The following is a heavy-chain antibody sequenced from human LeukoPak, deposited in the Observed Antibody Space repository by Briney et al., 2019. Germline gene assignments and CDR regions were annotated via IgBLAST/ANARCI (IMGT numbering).Heavy chain of an antibody. CDR3: AKAYAPVAYCYYYGMDV. CDR2: ISGSGGST. J-gene: IGHJ6*02. D-gene: IGHD2-2*01. CDR1: GFTFRSYA. V-gene: IGHV3-23*01. Sequence: SGGGLVKPGGSLRLSCAASGFTFRSYAMSWVRQAPGKGLEWVSAISGSGGSTYYADSVKGRFTISRDNSKNTLYLQMNSLRAEDTAVYYCAKAYAPVAYCYYYGMDVWGQGTTVTVSS.